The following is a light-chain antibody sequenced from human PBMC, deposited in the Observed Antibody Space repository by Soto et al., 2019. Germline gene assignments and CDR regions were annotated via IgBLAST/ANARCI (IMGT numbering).Light chain of an antibody. V-gene: IGKV1-9*01. CDR2: AAS. CDR1: QGISSY. Sequence: DIQLTQSPSFLSASVGDRVTITCRASQGISSYLAWYQQKPGKAPKLLIYAASTFQSGVPSMFSGSGSGTEFTLTISSLQPEYFATYYCQQLNSYPRTFGQGTKLEIK. CDR3: QQLNSYPRT. J-gene: IGKJ2*01.